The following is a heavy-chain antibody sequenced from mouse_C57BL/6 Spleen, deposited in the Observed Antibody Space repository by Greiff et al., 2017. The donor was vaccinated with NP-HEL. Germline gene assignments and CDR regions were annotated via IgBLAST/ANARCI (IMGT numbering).Heavy chain of an antibody. D-gene: IGHD1-1*01. CDR3: AKTGATGFAY. V-gene: IGHV1-82*01. CDR1: GYAFSSSW. Sequence: QVQLKESGPELVKPGASVKISCKASGYAFSSSWMNWVKQRPGKGLEWIGRIYPGDGDTNYNGKFKGKATLTADKSSSTAYMQLSSLTSEDSAVYFCAKTGATGFAYWGQGTTLTVSS. CDR2: IYPGDGDT. J-gene: IGHJ2*01.